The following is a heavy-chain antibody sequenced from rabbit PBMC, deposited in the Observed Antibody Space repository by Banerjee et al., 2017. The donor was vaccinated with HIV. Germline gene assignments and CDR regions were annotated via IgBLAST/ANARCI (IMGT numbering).Heavy chain of an antibody. CDR1: GFSFSNKAV. V-gene: IGHV1S45*01. Sequence: QEQLVESGGGLVKPEGSLKLSCTASGFSFSNKAVMCWVRQAPGKGLEWIACINAVTGKAVYASWAKGRFTFSKISSTTVTLKMTGLTAADTATYFCARSPYDIESLGHNLWGQGTLVTVS. CDR3: ARSPYDIESLGHNL. D-gene: IGHD1-1*01. CDR2: INAVTGKA. J-gene: IGHJ4*01.